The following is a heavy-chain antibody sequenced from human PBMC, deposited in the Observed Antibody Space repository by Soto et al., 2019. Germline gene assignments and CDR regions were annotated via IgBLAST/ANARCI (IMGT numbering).Heavy chain of an antibody. CDR1: GYTFTVYY. CDR2: INPNSGGT. CDR3: ARKKGGGYYDLDV. V-gene: IGHV1-2*04. Sequence: CASVKVSCKASGYTFTVYYMHGVLQSPGQWLEWMGWINPNSGGTNYAQKFQGWVTMTRDTSISTAYMELSRLRSDDTAVYYCARKKGGGYYDLDVWGQGTTVTVSS. D-gene: IGHD3-16*01. J-gene: IGHJ6*02.